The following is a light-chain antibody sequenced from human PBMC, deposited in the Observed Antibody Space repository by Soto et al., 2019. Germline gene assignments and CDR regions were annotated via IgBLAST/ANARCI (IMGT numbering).Light chain of an antibody. J-gene: IGKJ2*01. CDR3: QQYSNWPPLYT. V-gene: IGKV3-15*01. CDR1: QSVSSY. CDR2: DAS. Sequence: EIVMTQSPATLSVSPGESATLSCRASQSVSSYLAWYQQKPGLPPRLLIYDASTRATGIPDRFSGSGSGTYFTLTISSLQSADFAVYYCQQYSNWPPLYTFSLGTKLEIK.